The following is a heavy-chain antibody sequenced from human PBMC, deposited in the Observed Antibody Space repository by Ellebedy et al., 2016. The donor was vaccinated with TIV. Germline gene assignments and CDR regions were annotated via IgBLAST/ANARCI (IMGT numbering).Heavy chain of an antibody. CDR1: GFTFSSYA. CDR3: AKRDRGYSYGAFDY. J-gene: IGHJ4*02. D-gene: IGHD5-18*01. V-gene: IGHV3-23*01. CDR2: ISGSGGST. Sequence: GESLKISXAASGFTFSSYAMSWVRQAPGKGLEWVSAISGSGGSTYYADSVKGRFTISRDNSKNTLYLQMNSLRAEDTAVYYCAKRDRGYSYGAFDYWGQGTLVTVSS.